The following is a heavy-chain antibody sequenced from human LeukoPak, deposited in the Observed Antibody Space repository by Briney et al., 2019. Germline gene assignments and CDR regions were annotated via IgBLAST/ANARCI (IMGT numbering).Heavy chain of an antibody. J-gene: IGHJ4*02. V-gene: IGHV3-9*03. CDR1: GFTFDDYA. Sequence: GGSLRLSCAASGFTFDDYAMHWVRQAPGKGLEWVSGISWNSGSIGYADSVKGRFTISRDNAKNSLYLQMNSLRAEDMALYYCAKGDYYDSSGTIDYWGQGTLVTVSS. CDR2: ISWNSGSI. D-gene: IGHD3-22*01. CDR3: AKGDYYDSSGTIDY.